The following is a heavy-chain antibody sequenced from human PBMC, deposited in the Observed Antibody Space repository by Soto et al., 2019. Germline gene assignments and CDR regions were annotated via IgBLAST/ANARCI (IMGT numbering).Heavy chain of an antibody. Sequence: ASVKVSCKASGYTFTDYYIYWLRQAPGHGLEWMGWINPNSGATNYAHNFQGRVTMTRDTSIRAAYMELSRLSSDDTAVYYCAKDQGGYMVSGMDVWGQGTAVNVSS. CDR3: AKDQGGYMVSGMDV. V-gene: IGHV1-2*02. CDR1: GYTFTDYY. D-gene: IGHD2-2*02. J-gene: IGHJ6*02. CDR2: INPNSGAT.